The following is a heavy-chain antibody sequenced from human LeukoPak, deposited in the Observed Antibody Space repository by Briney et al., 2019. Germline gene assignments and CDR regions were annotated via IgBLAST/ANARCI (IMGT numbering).Heavy chain of an antibody. CDR3: AKAAYCTSTSCHFSGYAQRPLDS. J-gene: IGHJ4*02. V-gene: IGHV3-30*18. CDR2: ISSVGNNK. CDR1: GFTFNTYG. Sequence: GGSLRLSCVAPGFTFNTYGIHWVGLAPGKGLEWVAGISSVGNNKDYSDSVKGRFTISRDNSKNTLYLQMNSLRAEDTAVYYCAKAAYCTSTSCHFSGYAQRPLDSWGQGTLVTVSS. D-gene: IGHD2-2*01.